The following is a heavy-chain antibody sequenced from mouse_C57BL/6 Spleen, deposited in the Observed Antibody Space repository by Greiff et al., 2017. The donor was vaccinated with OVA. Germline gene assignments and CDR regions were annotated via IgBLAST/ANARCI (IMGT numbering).Heavy chain of an antibody. CDR1: GYTFTSYG. CDR3: ARTDSSGHSYCFDY. Sequence: VPLQQSGAELARPGASVKLSCKASGYTFTSYGISWVKQRTGQGLEWIGEIYPRSGNTYYNEKFKGKATLTADKSSSTAYIELLSLTSEDSAVYFCARTDSSGHSYCFDYWGQGTTLTVSS. D-gene: IGHD3-2*02. CDR2: IYPRSGNT. V-gene: IGHV1-81*01. J-gene: IGHJ2*01.